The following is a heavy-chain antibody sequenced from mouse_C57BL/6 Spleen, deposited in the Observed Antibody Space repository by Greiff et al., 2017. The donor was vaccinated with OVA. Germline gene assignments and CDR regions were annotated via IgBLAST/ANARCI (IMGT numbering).Heavy chain of an antibody. CDR3: ARVYGNPLAMDY. V-gene: IGHV1-85*01. Sequence: VQRVESGPELVKPGASVKLSCKASGYTFTSYDINWVKQRPGQGLEWIGWIYPSDGSTKYNEKFKGKATLTVDTSSSTAYMELHSLTSEDSAVYFCARVYGNPLAMDYWGQGTSVTVSS. J-gene: IGHJ4*01. D-gene: IGHD2-1*01. CDR2: IYPSDGST. CDR1: GYTFTSYD.